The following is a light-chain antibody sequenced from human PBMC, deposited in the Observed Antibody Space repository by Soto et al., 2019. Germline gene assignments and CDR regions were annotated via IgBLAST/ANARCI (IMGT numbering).Light chain of an antibody. CDR1: SSDVGGYNY. Sequence: QSALTQPASVSGSPGQSITISCTGTSSDVGGYNYVSWYQQHPGKAPKLMMYDVSNRPSGVSNLFSGSKSGNTASLTISGLQAEDEADYYCSSYTSSSTLDFGTGTKLTV. CDR3: SSYTSSSTLD. J-gene: IGLJ1*01. V-gene: IGLV2-14*01. CDR2: DVS.